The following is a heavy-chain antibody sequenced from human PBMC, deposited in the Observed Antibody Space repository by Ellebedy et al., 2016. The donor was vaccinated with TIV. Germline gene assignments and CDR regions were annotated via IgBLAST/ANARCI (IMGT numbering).Heavy chain of an antibody. Sequence: SETLSLTCTVSGGSVSSNSYYWGWIRQPPGKGLEWIGSKFYSGSTFHNPSLKSRVTISVDTSKNQFSLKLSSVTAADTAVYYCARHEDSSGYHYGEAAFDIWGQGTTVTVSS. J-gene: IGHJ3*02. D-gene: IGHD3-22*01. CDR2: KFYSGST. CDR3: ARHEDSSGYHYGEAAFDI. V-gene: IGHV4-39*01. CDR1: GGSVSSNSYY.